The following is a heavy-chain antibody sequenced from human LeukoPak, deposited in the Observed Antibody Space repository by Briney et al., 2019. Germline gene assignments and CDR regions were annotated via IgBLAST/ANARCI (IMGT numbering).Heavy chain of an antibody. V-gene: IGHV3-30-3*01. J-gene: IGHJ4*02. CDR2: ISYDGSNK. CDR3: ARGTVENHGSGSYYSFRGMVSVYFDY. D-gene: IGHD3-10*01. Sequence: PGRSLRLSCAASGFTFSSYAMHWVRQAPGKGLEWVAVISYDGSNKYYADSVKGRFTISRDNSKNTLYLQMNSLRAEDAAVYYCARGTVENHGSGSYYSFRGMVSVYFDYWGQGTLVTVSS. CDR1: GFTFSSYA.